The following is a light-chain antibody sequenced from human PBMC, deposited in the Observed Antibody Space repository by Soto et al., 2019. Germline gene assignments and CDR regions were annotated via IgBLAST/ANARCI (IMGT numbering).Light chain of an antibody. V-gene: IGLV2-8*01. J-gene: IGLJ1*01. CDR1: SSDVGGYNY. CDR3: SSYAGSNNFGV. Sequence: QSVLTQPPSASGSPRQSVTISCTGTSSDVGGYNYVSWYQQHPGKAPKLMIYEVSKRPSGVPDRFSGSKSGNTASLTVSGLQAEDEADYYCSSYAGSNNFGVFGTGTKVTVL. CDR2: EVS.